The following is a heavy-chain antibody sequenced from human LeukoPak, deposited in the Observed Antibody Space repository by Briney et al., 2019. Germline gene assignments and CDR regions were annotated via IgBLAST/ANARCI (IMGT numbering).Heavy chain of an antibody. CDR3: ARDYGDYPERPGSDWFDP. V-gene: IGHV1-18*01. D-gene: IGHD4-17*01. Sequence: GASVKVSCKASGYTFTSYGISWVRQAPGQGLEWMGWISAYNGNTNYAQKLQGRVTMTTDTSTSTAYMELRSLRSDDTAVYYCARDYGDYPERPGSDWFDPWGQGTLVTVSS. CDR1: GYTFTSYG. CDR2: ISAYNGNT. J-gene: IGHJ5*02.